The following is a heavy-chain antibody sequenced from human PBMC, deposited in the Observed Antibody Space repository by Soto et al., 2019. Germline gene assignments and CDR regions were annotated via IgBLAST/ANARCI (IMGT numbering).Heavy chain of an antibody. CDR3: ARDHQYYDFWSGPTSYYGMDV. D-gene: IGHD3-3*01. V-gene: IGHV3-30-3*01. Sequence: LRLSCAASGFTFSSYAMHWVRQAPGKGLEWVAVISYDGSNKYYADSVKGRFTISRDNSKNTLYLQMNSLRAEDTAVYYCARDHQYYDFWSGPTSYYGMDVWGQGTTVTVSS. CDR2: ISYDGSNK. J-gene: IGHJ6*02. CDR1: GFTFSSYA.